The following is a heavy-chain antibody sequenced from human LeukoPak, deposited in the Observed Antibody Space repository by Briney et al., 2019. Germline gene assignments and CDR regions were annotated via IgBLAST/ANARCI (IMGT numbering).Heavy chain of an antibody. CDR1: GFTFSSYS. Sequence: GGSLRLSCVASGFTFSSYSMNWVRQAPGKGLEWVSYISDTSSYRNYADSVKGRFTISRDNAKNSLYLQMNSLRVEDTAVYYCAKEGRILQTYWGQGTLVTVSS. D-gene: IGHD5-24*01. CDR2: ISDTSSYR. CDR3: AKEGRILQTY. J-gene: IGHJ4*02. V-gene: IGHV3-21*05.